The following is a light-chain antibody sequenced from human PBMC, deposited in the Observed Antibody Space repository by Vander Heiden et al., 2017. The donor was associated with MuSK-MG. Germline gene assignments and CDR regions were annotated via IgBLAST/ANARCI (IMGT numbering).Light chain of an antibody. V-gene: IGKV3-11*01. CDR3: KQRSKGHPLT. CDR2: DAY. CDR1: QSVSRY. Sequence: EILLPQSPATLSLSPGERATLSCRASQSVSRYLAWDQKKPGQAPRLLIYDAYNRATGIPARVRGSGSGTDCTLTISSLEPEDFAVYDCKQRSKGHPLTFGGGTKVEIK. J-gene: IGKJ4*01.